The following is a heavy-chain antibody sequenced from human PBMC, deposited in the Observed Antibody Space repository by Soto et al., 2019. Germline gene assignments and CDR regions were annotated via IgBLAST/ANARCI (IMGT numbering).Heavy chain of an antibody. J-gene: IGHJ5*02. CDR2: IYYSGST. V-gene: IGHV4-59*01. CDR3: ARDWYSSSPWFDP. D-gene: IGHD6-6*01. Sequence: SETLSLTCTVSGGSISSYYWSWIRQPPGKGLEWIGYIYYSGSTNYNPSLKSRVTISVDTSKNQFSLKLSSVTAADTAAYYCARDWYSSSPWFDPWGQGTLVTVSS. CDR1: GGSISSYY.